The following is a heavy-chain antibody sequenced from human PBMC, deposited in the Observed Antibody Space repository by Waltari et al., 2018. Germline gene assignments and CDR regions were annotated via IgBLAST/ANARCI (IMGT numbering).Heavy chain of an antibody. D-gene: IGHD3-3*01. J-gene: IGHJ4*02. CDR3: ASYDFWSGRYFDY. CDR2: ISSSRSYI. V-gene: IGHV3-21*01. CDR1: GFTFSSYS. Sequence: EVQLVESGGGLVKPGGCLRLSCAASGFTFSSYSMNWVRQAPGKGLEWVSSISSSRSYIYYADSVKGRFTISRDNAKNSLYLQMNSLRAEDTAVYYCASYDFWSGRYFDYWGQGTLVTVSS.